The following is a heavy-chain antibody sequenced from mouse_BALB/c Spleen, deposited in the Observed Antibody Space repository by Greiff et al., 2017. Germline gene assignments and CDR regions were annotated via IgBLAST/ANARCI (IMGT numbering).Heavy chain of an antibody. V-gene: IGHV5-12-1*01. CDR3: ARGYYFDY. J-gene: IGHJ2*01. CDR1: GFAFSSYD. CDR2: ISSGGGST. Sequence: DVKLVESGGGLVKPGGSLKLSCAASGFAFSSYDMSWVRQTPEKRLEWVAYISSGGGSTYYPDTVKGRFTISRDNAKNTLYLQMSSLKSEDTAMYYCARGYYFDYWGQGTTLTVSS.